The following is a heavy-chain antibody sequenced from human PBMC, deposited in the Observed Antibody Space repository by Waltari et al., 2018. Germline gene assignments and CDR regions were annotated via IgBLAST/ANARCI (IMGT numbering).Heavy chain of an antibody. CDR2: ISPYNDDT. CDR3: ARDLWSQTSGRELSLMDA. J-gene: IGHJ6*03. Sequence: QVQLVQSGAEVKKPGASVKVACRASGYNFNTYGLTWVRQAPGQGLEWMGWISPYNDDTKYSKNLQGRSSMTTDLTTLTAYMELRRLRAADTSVYYCARDLWSQTSGRELSLMDAWGKGTTVTVSS. D-gene: IGHD6-19*01. V-gene: IGHV1-18*01. CDR1: GYNFNTYG.